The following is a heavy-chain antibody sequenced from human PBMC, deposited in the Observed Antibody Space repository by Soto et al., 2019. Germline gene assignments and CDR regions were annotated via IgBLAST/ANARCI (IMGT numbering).Heavy chain of an antibody. V-gene: IGHV3-13*01. J-gene: IGHJ4*02. CDR3: AKDRETFIAVAGHTHFDY. CDR2: IGTAGDT. Sequence: AGGSLRLSCAASGFTFSSYDMHWVRQATGKGLEWVSAIGTAGDTYYPGSVKGRFTISRENAKNSLYLQMNSLRAEDTAVYYCAKDRETFIAVAGHTHFDYWGQGTLVTVSS. CDR1: GFTFSSYD. D-gene: IGHD6-19*01.